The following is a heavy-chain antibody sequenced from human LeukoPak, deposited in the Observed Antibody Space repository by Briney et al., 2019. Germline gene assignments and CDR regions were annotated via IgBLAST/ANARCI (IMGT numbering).Heavy chain of an antibody. CDR2: IYYSGST. V-gene: IGHV4-30-4*08. J-gene: IGHJ5*02. D-gene: IGHD6-13*01. CDR3: ARVVAAAGDNWFDP. Sequence: SQTLSLTCTVSGGSISSGDYYWSWIRQPPGKGLEWIGYIYYSGSTYYNPSLKSRVTISVDTSKNQFSLKLSSVTAADTAVYYCARVVAAAGDNWFDPWGQGTLVTVSS. CDR1: GGSISSGDYY.